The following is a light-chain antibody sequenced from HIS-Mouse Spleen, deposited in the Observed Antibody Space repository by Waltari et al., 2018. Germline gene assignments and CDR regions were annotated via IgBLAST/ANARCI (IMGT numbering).Light chain of an antibody. Sequence: QSALTQPASVSGSPGQSITISCTGTSSDVGGYNYVSWYQQHPGKAPKLMIYDVSNPPSGVSNRFSGSKSGNTASLTISGLQAEDEADYYCSSYTSSSTLWVFGGGTKLTVL. CDR3: SSYTSSSTLWV. V-gene: IGLV2-14*03. J-gene: IGLJ3*02. CDR1: SSDVGGYNY. CDR2: DVS.